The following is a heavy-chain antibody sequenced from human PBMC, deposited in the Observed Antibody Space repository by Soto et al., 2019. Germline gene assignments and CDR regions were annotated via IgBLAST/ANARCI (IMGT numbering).Heavy chain of an antibody. CDR3: ARVPYYDFWSGYYEYFDY. Sequence: EASVKVSCKASGYTFTSYAMHWVRQAPGQRLEWMGWINAGNGNTKYSQKFQGRVTITRDTSASTAYMELSSLRSEDTAVYYCARVPYYDFWSGYYEYFDYWGQGTLVTVSS. CDR2: INAGNGNT. D-gene: IGHD3-3*01. CDR1: GYTFTSYA. V-gene: IGHV1-3*01. J-gene: IGHJ4*02.